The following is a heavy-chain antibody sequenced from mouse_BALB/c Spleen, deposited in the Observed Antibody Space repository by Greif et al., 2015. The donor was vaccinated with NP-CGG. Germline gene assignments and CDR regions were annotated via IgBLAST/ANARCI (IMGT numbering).Heavy chain of an antibody. CDR1: GFTFSSYA. D-gene: IGHD1-1*01. CDR3: ERQSLRGAMDY. J-gene: IGHJ4*01. CDR2: ISSGGSYT. V-gene: IGHV5-9-2*01. Sequence: EVKLVESGGGLVKPGGSLKLSCAASGFTFSSYAMSWVRQTPEKRLEWVATISSGGSYTYYPDSAKRRFTISRDNAKNHLYLQMSSLRYEEASIYYSERQSLRGAMDYWGQGTSVTASS.